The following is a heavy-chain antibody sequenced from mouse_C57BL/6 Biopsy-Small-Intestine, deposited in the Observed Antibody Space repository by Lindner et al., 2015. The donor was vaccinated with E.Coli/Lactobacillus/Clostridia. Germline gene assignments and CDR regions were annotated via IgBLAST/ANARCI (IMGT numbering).Heavy chain of an antibody. CDR3: ARWDYSKGYFDV. V-gene: IGHV1-80*01. CDR1: GYAFSRYW. Sequence: VQLQESGAELVKPGASVKISCKVSGYAFSRYWMNWVKQGPGKGLEWIGQIYPGDGDTNYNGKFKGKATLTADKSSSTAYMHFSSLTSEDSAIYYCARWDYSKGYFDVWGTGTTVTVSS. D-gene: IGHD2-5*01. CDR2: IYPGDGDT. J-gene: IGHJ1*03.